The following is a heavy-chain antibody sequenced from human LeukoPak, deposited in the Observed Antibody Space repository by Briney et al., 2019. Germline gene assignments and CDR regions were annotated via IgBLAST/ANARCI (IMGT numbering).Heavy chain of an antibody. Sequence: ASVKVSCKASGYTSTGYYMHWVRQAPGQGLEWMGWINPNSGGTNYAQKFQGRVTMTRDTSISTAYMELSRLRSDDTAVYYCARQDYYDSSGYYSWGQGTLVTVSS. D-gene: IGHD3-22*01. CDR2: INPNSGGT. J-gene: IGHJ4*02. CDR1: GYTSTGYY. V-gene: IGHV1-2*02. CDR3: ARQDYYDSSGYYS.